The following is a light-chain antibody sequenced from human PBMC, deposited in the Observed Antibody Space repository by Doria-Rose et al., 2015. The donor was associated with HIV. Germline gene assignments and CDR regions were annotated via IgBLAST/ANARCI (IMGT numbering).Light chain of an antibody. CDR2: WAS. CDR3: QQYYDTPS. V-gene: IGKV4-1*01. Sequence: TQPPESLGMSLCESATLNCKSNQSLLYTSKNYLAWYQQKPGQPPKLLIYWASTRQSGIPARFSGSGSGTDFTLAISSLEAEDVAVYYCQQYYDTPSFGPGTTVDIK. J-gene: IGKJ3*01. CDR1: QSLLYTSKNY.